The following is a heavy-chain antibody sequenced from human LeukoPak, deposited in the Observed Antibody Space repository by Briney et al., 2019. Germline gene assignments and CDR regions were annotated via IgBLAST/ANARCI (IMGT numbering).Heavy chain of an antibody. Sequence: PGRSLRLSCAASGFTFSSYGMHWVRQAPGKGLEWVAVIWYDGSNKYYADSVKGRFTISRDNSKNTLYLQMNSLRAEDTAVYYCAREAYGSGSPYFDYWGQGTLVTVSS. J-gene: IGHJ4*02. D-gene: IGHD3-10*01. V-gene: IGHV3-33*01. CDR3: AREAYGSGSPYFDY. CDR2: IWYDGSNK. CDR1: GFTFSSYG.